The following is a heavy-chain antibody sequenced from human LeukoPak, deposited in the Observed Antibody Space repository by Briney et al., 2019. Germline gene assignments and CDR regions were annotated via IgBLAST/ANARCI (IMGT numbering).Heavy chain of an antibody. CDR3: ASVSGGVVVPAANLGFYYYYGMDV. D-gene: IGHD2-2*01. J-gene: IGHJ6*04. Sequence: ETXXLTCXVXGYSISSGYYWGWIRQPPGKGLEXXXXIXXSGSTYYNPSLKSRVTISVDTSKNQFSLKLSSVTAADTAVYYCASVSGGVVVPAANLGFYYYYGMDVWGKGTTVTVSS. V-gene: IGHV4-38-2*01. CDR1: GYSISSGYY. CDR2: IXXSGST.